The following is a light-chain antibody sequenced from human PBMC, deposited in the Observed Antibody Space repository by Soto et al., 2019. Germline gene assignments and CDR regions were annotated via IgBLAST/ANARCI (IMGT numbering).Light chain of an antibody. Sequence: QSALTQPPSASGSPGQSVTISCTGNSSDIGAYNYVSWYQQYPGKAPKLMIFEVSKRPSGVPDRFSGSKSGNTASLTVSGLQAEDEADYYCCSYAGSNNLIFGTGTKVTVL. CDR3: CSYAGSNNLI. V-gene: IGLV2-8*01. CDR1: SSDIGAYNY. J-gene: IGLJ1*01. CDR2: EVS.